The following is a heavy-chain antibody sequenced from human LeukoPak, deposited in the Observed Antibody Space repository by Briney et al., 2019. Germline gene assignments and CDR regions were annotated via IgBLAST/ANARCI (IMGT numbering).Heavy chain of an antibody. J-gene: IGHJ4*02. CDR2: ISWSGGST. D-gene: IGHD3-22*01. CDR3: ARYYYDSSGYYPFDY. Sequence: GGSLRLSCAASGFTFDDYGMSWVRQAPGKGLEWVSGISWSGGSTGYTDSVKGRFAISRDNAKNSLYLQMNSLRDEDTALYYCARYYYDSSGYYPFDYWGQGTLVTVSS. V-gene: IGHV3-20*04. CDR1: GFTFDDYG.